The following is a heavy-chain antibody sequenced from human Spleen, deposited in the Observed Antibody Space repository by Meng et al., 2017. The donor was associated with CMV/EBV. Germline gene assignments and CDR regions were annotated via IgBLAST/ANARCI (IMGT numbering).Heavy chain of an antibody. CDR1: FTFSDYY. CDR2: ISTSGSVI. V-gene: IGHV3-11*01. CDR3: ARGADYYDNSGYPFDY. D-gene: IGHD3-22*01. Sequence: FTFSDYYMSWIRQAPGKGLEWVSYISTSGSVIYYADSLKGRFTISRDNARNSLYLQMNSLRAEDTAVYYCARGADYYDNSGYPFDYWGQGTLVTVSS. J-gene: IGHJ4*02.